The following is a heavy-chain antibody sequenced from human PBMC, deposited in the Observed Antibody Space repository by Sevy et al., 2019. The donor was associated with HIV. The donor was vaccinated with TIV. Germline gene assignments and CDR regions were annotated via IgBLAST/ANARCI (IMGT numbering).Heavy chain of an antibody. V-gene: IGHV3-7*01. Sequence: GESLKISCAASGFTFSSYWMTWVRQAAGKGLECVANIKQDMSEKYYADSVKGRFTISRDNARNSLYLQMESLRAEDTAVYYCARAQQVTMLVVIGGLYFDFWGQGTLVTVSS. J-gene: IGHJ4*02. CDR3: ARAQQVTMLVVIGGLYFDF. CDR2: IKQDMSEK. D-gene: IGHD3-22*01. CDR1: GFTFSSYW.